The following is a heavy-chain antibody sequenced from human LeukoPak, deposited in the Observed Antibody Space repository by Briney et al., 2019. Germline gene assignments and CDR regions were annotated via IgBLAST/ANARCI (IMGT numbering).Heavy chain of an antibody. CDR3: ARSARFLAWSYAMDV. CDR1: GYTFTSYG. CDR2: INAYNGNT. J-gene: IGHJ6*02. V-gene: IGHV1-18*01. Sequence: VASVKVSCKASGYTFTSYGISWVRQAPGQVLVWMGWINAYNGNTNYAQKLQGRVTMTTDTSTSTAYMELRSLRSDDTAVYYCARSARFLAWSYAMDVWGQGTTVTVSS. D-gene: IGHD3-3*01.